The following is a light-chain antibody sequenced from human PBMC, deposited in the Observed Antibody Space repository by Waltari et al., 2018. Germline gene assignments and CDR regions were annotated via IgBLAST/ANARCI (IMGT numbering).Light chain of an antibody. Sequence: ELVMTQSSATLAVFPGERATLSCRASQSIRSNLAWHQHKPGQAPRLLIYGASTRATGIPARFSGSGSGTEFTLTSSSLQAEDFAVYFCQKYDNWLGTFGQGTKVEIK. CDR1: QSIRSN. J-gene: IGKJ1*01. V-gene: IGKV3-15*01. CDR3: QKYDNWLGT. CDR2: GAS.